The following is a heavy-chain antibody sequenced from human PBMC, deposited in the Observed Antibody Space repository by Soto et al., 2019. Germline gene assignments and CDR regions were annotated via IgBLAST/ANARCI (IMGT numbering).Heavy chain of an antibody. CDR3: AKEVPDYGDYYFDY. J-gene: IGHJ4*02. CDR2: ISYDGSNK. V-gene: IGHV3-30*18. D-gene: IGHD4-17*01. Sequence: QVQLVESGGGVVQPGRSLRLSCAASGFTFSSYGMHWVRQAPGKGLEWVAVISYDGSNKYYADSVKGRFTISRDNSKNPLYLQMNSLRAEDTAVYYCAKEVPDYGDYYFDYWGQGTLVTVSS. CDR1: GFTFSSYG.